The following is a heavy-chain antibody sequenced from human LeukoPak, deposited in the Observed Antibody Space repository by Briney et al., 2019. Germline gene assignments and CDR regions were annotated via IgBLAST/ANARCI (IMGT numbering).Heavy chain of an antibody. CDR3: ARGPPYYDFWSGYYYYGMDV. D-gene: IGHD3-3*01. CDR1: GGSISSGGYY. Sequence: SETLSLTCTVSGGSISSGGYYWSWIRQHPGKGLEWIGYIYYSGSTYYNPSLKSRATISVDTSKNQFSLKLSSVTAADTAVYYCARGPPYYDFWSGYYYYGMDVWGQGTTVTVSS. CDR2: IYYSGST. V-gene: IGHV4-31*03. J-gene: IGHJ6*02.